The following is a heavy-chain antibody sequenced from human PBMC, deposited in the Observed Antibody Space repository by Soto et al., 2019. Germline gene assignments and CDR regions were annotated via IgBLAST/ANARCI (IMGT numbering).Heavy chain of an antibody. CDR1: GFTFGTYA. J-gene: IGHJ4*02. CDR3: ARADCGGQCACDY. V-gene: IGHV3-33*01. CDR2: IWYDGRIE. Sequence: GGSLRLSCAASGFTFGTYAMHWVRQAPGKGMEWVAGIWYDGRIENYAESVKGRFSISRDNSKNTVSLHMNSLRVEDTAIYYCARADCGGQCACDYWGQGTLVTVSS. D-gene: IGHD2-21*01.